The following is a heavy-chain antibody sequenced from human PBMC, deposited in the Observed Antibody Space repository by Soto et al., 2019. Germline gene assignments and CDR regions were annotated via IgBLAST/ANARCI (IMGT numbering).Heavy chain of an antibody. CDR2: IPQDGVDG. J-gene: IGHJ6*02. D-gene: IGHD2-21*02. CDR1: GFIFSMYS. Sequence: GGSLRLSCEVSGFIFSMYSMSWVRQTPGKGLEWVAKIPQDGVDGHYADAVKGRFTISRDNGKNSLYLQMNNLRAEDTAVYYCARDHLILPAHDFFYGSDVWGRGAMVTVSS. V-gene: IGHV3-7*03. CDR3: ARDHLILPAHDFFYGSDV.